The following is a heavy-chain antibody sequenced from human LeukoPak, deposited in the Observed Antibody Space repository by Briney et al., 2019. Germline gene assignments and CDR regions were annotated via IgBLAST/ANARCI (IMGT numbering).Heavy chain of an antibody. V-gene: IGHV1-2*06. CDR1: GYTFTRYY. CDR3: ARGPSAVAGIRAFDI. Sequence: ASVKLSCKASGYTFTRYYMHWVRQAPGQGLEGMRRMDPNSGGTNYAQKFQGRVTMTRDTSISTAYMELSRLRSDDTAVYYCARGPSAVAGIRAFDIWGQGTMVTVSS. CDR2: MDPNSGGT. J-gene: IGHJ3*02. D-gene: IGHD6-19*01.